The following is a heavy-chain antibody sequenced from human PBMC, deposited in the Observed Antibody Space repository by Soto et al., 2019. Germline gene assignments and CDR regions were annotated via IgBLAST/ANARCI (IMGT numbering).Heavy chain of an antibody. J-gene: IGHJ6*02. CDR1: GGTFSSYA. CDR3: AVGWIQLWSDYYGMDV. V-gene: IGHV1-69*06. CDR2: IIPIFGTA. D-gene: IGHD5-18*01. Sequence: SVKVSCKASGGTFSSYAISWVRQAPGQGLEWMGGIIPIFGTASYAQKFQGRVTITADKSTSTAYMELSSLRSEDTAVYYCAVGWIQLWSDYYGMDVWGQGTTVTVSS.